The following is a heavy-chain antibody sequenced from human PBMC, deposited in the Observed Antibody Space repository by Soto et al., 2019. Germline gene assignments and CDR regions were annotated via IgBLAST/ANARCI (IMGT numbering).Heavy chain of an antibody. D-gene: IGHD3-22*01. V-gene: IGHV3-21*01. CDR1: GFTFSNST. J-gene: IGHJ5*02. CDR2: ITSSGSFI. Sequence: GSLRLSCAASGFTFSNSTMNWVRQAPGKGLEWVACITSSGSFIYYADSMKGRFTTSRDAAKKSLYLQMNSLRAEDTAVYYCARDTAFISSGLFNPWGQGTLVTVSS. CDR3: ARDTAFISSGLFNP.